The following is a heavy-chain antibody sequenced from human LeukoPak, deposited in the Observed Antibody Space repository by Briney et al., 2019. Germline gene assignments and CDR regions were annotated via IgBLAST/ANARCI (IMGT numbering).Heavy chain of an antibody. CDR3: ARGRSAAGTDAFDY. D-gene: IGHD6-13*01. Sequence: GRSLRLSCAASGFTFSSYAMHWVRQAPGKGLEWVAVISYDGSNKYYADSVKGRFTISRDNSKNTLYLQMNSLRAEDTAVYYCARGRSAAGTDAFDYWDQGTLVTVSS. CDR2: ISYDGSNK. CDR1: GFTFSSYA. J-gene: IGHJ4*02. V-gene: IGHV3-30-3*01.